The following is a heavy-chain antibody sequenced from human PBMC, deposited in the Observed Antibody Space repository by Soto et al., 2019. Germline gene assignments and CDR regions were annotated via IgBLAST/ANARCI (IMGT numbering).Heavy chain of an antibody. Sequence: EVQLVESGGGLVQPGGSLRLSCAVSGFTFSSYWMHWVRQAPGKGLVWVSRIKTDGSSTSYADSVKGRFTISRDNAKNTLDLQLNSLRAEDTAVYYCARVGSGSYWFDYWGQGTLVTVSS. J-gene: IGHJ4*02. CDR3: ARVGSGSYWFDY. CDR2: IKTDGSST. D-gene: IGHD1-26*01. V-gene: IGHV3-74*01. CDR1: GFTFSSYW.